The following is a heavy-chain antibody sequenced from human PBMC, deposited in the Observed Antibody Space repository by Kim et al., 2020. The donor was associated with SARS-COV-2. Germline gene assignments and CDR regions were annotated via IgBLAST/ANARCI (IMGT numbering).Heavy chain of an antibody. CDR2: INPNSGGT. Sequence: ASVKVSCKASGYTFTGYYMHWVRQAPGQGLEWMGRINPNSGGTNYAQKFQGRVTMTRDTSISTAYMELSRLRSDDTAVYYCAGGGGGICTNGVCYMIVLDYWGQGTLVTVSS. J-gene: IGHJ4*02. CDR3: AGGGGGICTNGVCYMIVLDY. D-gene: IGHD2-8*01. CDR1: GYTFTGYY. V-gene: IGHV1-2*06.